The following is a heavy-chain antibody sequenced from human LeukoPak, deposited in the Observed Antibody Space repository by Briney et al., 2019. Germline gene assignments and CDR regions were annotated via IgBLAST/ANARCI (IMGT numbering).Heavy chain of an antibody. Sequence: GGSLRLSCAASGFTFSSYSMHWVRQAPGKGLEWVSSISSSSSYIYYADPVKGRFTISRDNAKNSLHLQMNSLRAEDTAVYYCARDLGVTTGSYDYRGGGTLVTVSS. CDR2: ISSSSSYI. CDR3: ARDLGVTTGSYDY. D-gene: IGHD4-17*01. J-gene: IGHJ4*02. V-gene: IGHV3-21*01. CDR1: GFTFSSYS.